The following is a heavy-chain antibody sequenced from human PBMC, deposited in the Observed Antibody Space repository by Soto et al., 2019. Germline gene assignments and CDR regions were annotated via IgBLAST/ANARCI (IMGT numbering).Heavy chain of an antibody. CDR3: ARGTLLHYYGSGSYDY. CDR1: GYTFTGYY. V-gene: IGHV1-2*04. CDR2: INPNSGGT. D-gene: IGHD3-10*01. J-gene: IGHJ4*02. Sequence: GASVKVSCKASGYTFTGYYMHWVRQAPGQGLEWMGWINPNSGGTNYAQKFQGWVTTTRDTSISTAYMELSRLRSDDTAVYYCARGTLLHYYGSGSYDYWGQGTLVTVSS.